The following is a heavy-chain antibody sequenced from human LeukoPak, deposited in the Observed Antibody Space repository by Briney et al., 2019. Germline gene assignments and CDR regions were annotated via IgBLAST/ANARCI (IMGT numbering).Heavy chain of an antibody. CDR1: GFTFSSYA. CDR2: ISGSGGGT. J-gene: IGHJ1*01. D-gene: IGHD5-24*01. CDR3: ARDLDDYNSLPPVFQY. Sequence: GGSLRLSCAASGFTFSSYAMSWVRQAPGKGLEWVSAISGSGGGTYYADSVKGRFTISRDNSKNTLYLQMSSLRGEDTAVYYCARDLDDYNSLPPVFQYWGQGTLVTVSS. V-gene: IGHV3-23*01.